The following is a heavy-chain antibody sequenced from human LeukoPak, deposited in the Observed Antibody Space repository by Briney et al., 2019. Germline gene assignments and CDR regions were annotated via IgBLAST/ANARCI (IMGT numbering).Heavy chain of an antibody. J-gene: IGHJ6*03. V-gene: IGHV3-53*01. CDR3: ARGETHSNSWYWGSYYMDV. CDR2: IYSGGST. CDR1: GFTVSSNY. D-gene: IGHD6-13*01. Sequence: PGGSLRLSCAASGFTVSSNYMSWVRQAPGKGLEWVSVIYSGGSTYYADSVKGRFTISRDNSKNTLYLQMNSLRAEDTAVYYCARGETHSNSWYWGSYYMDVWGKGTTVTVSS.